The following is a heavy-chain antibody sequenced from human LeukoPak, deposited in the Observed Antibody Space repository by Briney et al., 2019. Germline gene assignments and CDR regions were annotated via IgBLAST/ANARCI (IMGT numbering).Heavy chain of an antibody. Sequence: SRTLSLTCAISGDSVSNDTAVWSWIRQSPSRGLEWLGRTYYRSKWYYDYAISVKSRMAIDLETSKNRFSLHLNSVTPDDTAVYYCARLRRYIKQATSGMDVWGQGTTVTVSS. J-gene: IGHJ6*02. CDR2: TYYRSKWYY. CDR3: ARLRRYIKQATSGMDV. V-gene: IGHV6-1*01. D-gene: IGHD5-18*01. CDR1: GDSVSNDTAV.